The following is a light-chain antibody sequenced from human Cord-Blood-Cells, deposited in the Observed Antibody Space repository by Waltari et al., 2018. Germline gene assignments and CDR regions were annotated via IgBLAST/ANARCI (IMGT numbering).Light chain of an antibody. CDR3: QQYNSYSRT. CDR2: KAS. V-gene: IGKV1-5*03. CDR1: QSISSW. Sequence: IQMTQSPSTLSASVGDRVTITCRASQSISSWLAWYQQKPGKAPKLLIYKASSLESGVPSRFSGSGSGTEFTLTISSLQPDDLATYYCQQYNSYSRTFDQGTKVEIK. J-gene: IGKJ1*01.